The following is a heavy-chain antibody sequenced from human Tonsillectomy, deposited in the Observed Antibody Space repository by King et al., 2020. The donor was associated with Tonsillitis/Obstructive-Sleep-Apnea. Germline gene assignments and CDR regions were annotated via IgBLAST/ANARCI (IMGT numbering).Heavy chain of an antibody. Sequence: QLVQSGAEVKKPGASVKVSCKVSGYTLTELSMHWVRQAPGKGFEGMGGFDPEDVETIYAQKFQGRVTMTEDKSTVTAYMELSSLRSEDTAVYYCATRRGMTYYDFWSGYYGFDYWGQGTLVTVSS. CDR2: FDPEDVET. V-gene: IGHV1-24*01. D-gene: IGHD3-3*01. CDR1: GYTLTELS. CDR3: ATRRGMTYYDFWSGYYGFDY. J-gene: IGHJ4*02.